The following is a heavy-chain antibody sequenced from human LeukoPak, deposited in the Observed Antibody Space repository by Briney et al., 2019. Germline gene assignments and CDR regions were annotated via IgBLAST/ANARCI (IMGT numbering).Heavy chain of an antibody. CDR1: GFTFSSYS. CDR3: ARDSSGWYGAVWDYYYGMDV. Sequence: PGGSLRLSCAASGFTFSSYSMNWVRQAPGKGLEWVAYISSSSSTIYYADSVKGRFTISRDNAKNSLYLQMNSLRAEDTAVYYCARDSSGWYGAVWDYYYGMDVWGQGTTVTVSS. J-gene: IGHJ6*02. CDR2: ISSSSSTI. V-gene: IGHV3-48*01. D-gene: IGHD6-19*01.